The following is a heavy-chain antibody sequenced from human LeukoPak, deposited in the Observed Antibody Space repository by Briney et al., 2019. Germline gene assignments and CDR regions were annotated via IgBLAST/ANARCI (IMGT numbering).Heavy chain of an antibody. Sequence: GGSLRLSCAASGFTFSSYWMSWVRQAPGKGLEWVANIKQDGSEKYYVDSVKGRFTISRDNAKNSLYLQMNSLRAEDTAVYCCAGRAVTHSYYYYGMDVWGQGTTVTVSS. CDR2: IKQDGSEK. J-gene: IGHJ6*02. D-gene: IGHD4-11*01. V-gene: IGHV3-7*01. CDR3: AGRAVTHSYYYYGMDV. CDR1: GFTFSSYW.